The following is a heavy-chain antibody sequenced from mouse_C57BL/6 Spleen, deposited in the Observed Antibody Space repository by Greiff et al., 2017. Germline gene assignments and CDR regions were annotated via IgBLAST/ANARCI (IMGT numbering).Heavy chain of an antibody. CDR2: IYPGNSGT. CDR3: PINGLYGSSLAY. V-gene: IGHV1-5*01. J-gene: IGHJ2*01. CDR1: GYTFTSYW. D-gene: IGHD1-1*01. Sequence: EVQVVESGTVLARPGASVKMSCKTSGYTFTSYWMHWVKQRPGQGLEWIGAIYPGNSGTSYNQKFKGKAKLTAVTSASTAYMELSSLTNEDSAFYYWPINGLYGSSLAYWGQGTTLTVSS.